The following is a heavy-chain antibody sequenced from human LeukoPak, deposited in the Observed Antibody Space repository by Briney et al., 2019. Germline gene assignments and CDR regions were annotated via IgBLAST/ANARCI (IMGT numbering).Heavy chain of an antibody. J-gene: IGHJ3*02. Sequence: GGSLRLSCAASGVTFSSYAVSWVRQAPGKGLEWVSAVSGSGGSTYYADSVKGRFTISRDNSKNTLYLQMNSLRAEDTAVYYCAKLIRVSPPPDAFDIWGQGTMVTVSS. CDR1: GVTFSSYA. CDR3: AKLIRVSPPPDAFDI. D-gene: IGHD6-13*01. CDR2: VSGSGGST. V-gene: IGHV3-23*01.